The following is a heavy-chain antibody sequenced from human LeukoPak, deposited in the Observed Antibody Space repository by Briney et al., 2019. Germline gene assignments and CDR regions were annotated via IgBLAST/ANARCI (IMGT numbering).Heavy chain of an antibody. V-gene: IGHV3-74*01. J-gene: IGHJ4*02. CDR2: INSDGSST. D-gene: IGHD4-11*01. CDR3: AREEYSVRRGARLDH. Sequence: GGSLRLSCAASGFTFNNYWMHWVRQAPGKGLVWVSRINSDGSSTGYADSVRGRFTISRDTAKNTLHLQMNSVRVEDTAMYYCAREEYSVRRGARLDHWGQGTLVIVSS. CDR1: GFTFNNYW.